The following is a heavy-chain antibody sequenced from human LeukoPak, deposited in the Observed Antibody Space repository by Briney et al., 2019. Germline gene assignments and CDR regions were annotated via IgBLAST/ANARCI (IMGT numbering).Heavy chain of an antibody. V-gene: IGHV1-69*05. CDR3: ARSPLYYYMDV. CDR2: VIPLFGTS. Sequence: ASVKVSCKASGGTFSSYAISWVRQAPGQGLEWMGGVIPLFGTSNYAQKLQGRVTMTTDTSTSTAYMELRSLRSDDTAVYYCARSPLYYYMDVWGKGTTVTISS. J-gene: IGHJ6*03. CDR1: GGTFSSYA.